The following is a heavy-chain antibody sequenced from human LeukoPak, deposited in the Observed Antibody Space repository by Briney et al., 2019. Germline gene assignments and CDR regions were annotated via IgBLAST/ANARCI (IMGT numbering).Heavy chain of an antibody. J-gene: IGHJ4*02. Sequence: GGSLRLSCTASGFTFSRYGMTWVRQPPGKGLEWVANIKEDGSVKYYVDSVKGRFTISRDNTKNALYLQMNSLRADDTAVYFCARDSTWLLDYWGQGTLLTVSS. CDR3: ARDSTWLLDY. V-gene: IGHV3-7*03. CDR1: GFTFSRYG. D-gene: IGHD6-19*01. CDR2: IKEDGSVK.